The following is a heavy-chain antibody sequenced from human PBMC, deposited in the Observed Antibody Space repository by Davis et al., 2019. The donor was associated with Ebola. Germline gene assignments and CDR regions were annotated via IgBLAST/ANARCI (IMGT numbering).Heavy chain of an antibody. CDR2: MSHSSNTI. V-gene: IGHV3-48*04. D-gene: IGHD3-10*01. J-gene: IGHJ6*04. CDR1: GFTFSSYS. CDR3: VRAPRGSGAYYGMDV. Sequence: GGSLRLSCAASGFTFSSYSMNWVRQAPGKGLEWVSYMSHSSNTIYYADSVKGRFTISRDNAKNSLYLQMNSLRAEDTAVYYCVRAPRGSGAYYGMDVWGKGTTVTVSS.